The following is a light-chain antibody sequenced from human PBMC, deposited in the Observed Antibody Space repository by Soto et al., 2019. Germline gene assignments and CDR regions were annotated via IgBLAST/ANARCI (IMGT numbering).Light chain of an antibody. J-gene: IGKJ3*01. Sequence: EIVMTQSPLSLPVTPGEPASISCRSSQSLLHSNGHNYLEWYLQKPGQSPQLLISLGSIRASGVPDRFSGRGSGTDFTLKISRVEVEDVGVYYCMQIVHTPLTVGPGTIVHIK. V-gene: IGKV2-28*01. CDR2: LGS. CDR1: QSLLHSNGHNY. CDR3: MQIVHTPLT.